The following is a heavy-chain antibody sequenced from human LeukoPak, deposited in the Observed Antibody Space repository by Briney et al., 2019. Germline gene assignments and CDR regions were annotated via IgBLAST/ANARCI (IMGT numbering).Heavy chain of an antibody. D-gene: IGHD1-26*01. CDR1: GGSISSYY. J-gene: IGHJ4*02. Sequence: SETLSLTCTVSGGSISSYYWSWIRQPPGKGLEWIGYIYYSGSTNYNPSLKSRVTISVDTSKNQFSLKLSSVTAADTAVCYCARWDPWELLVDYWGQGTLVTVSS. CDR3: ARWDPWELLVDY. CDR2: IYYSGST. V-gene: IGHV4-59*01.